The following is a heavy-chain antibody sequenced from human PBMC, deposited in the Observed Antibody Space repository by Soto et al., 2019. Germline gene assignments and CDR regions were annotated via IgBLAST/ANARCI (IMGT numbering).Heavy chain of an antibody. CDR3: AKDHVGTYHGGTYSSTWWGACDI. V-gene: IGHV3-23*01. J-gene: IGHJ3*02. D-gene: IGHD6-13*01. Sequence: PGGSLRLSCAASGFTFSSYAMNWVRQAPGKGLEWVSTISGSGDSTYYADSVQGRFTISRDNSKNTLYLQMNSLRAEDTVVYYCAKDHVGTYHGGTYSSTWWGACDIWGQGTMVTVSS. CDR1: GFTFSSYA. CDR2: ISGSGDST.